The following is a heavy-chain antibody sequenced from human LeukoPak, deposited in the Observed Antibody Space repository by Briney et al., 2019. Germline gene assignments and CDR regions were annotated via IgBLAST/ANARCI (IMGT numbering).Heavy chain of an antibody. CDR3: ARGVGYYDSSGYYAGVDDAFDI. CDR1: GYTFTGYY. CDR2: INPNSGGT. V-gene: IGHV1-2*02. J-gene: IGHJ3*02. D-gene: IGHD3-22*01. Sequence: ASVKVSCKASGYTFTGYYMHWVRQAPGQGLGWMGWINPNSGGTNYAQKFQGRVTMTRDTSISTAYMELSRLRSDDTAVYYCARGVGYYDSSGYYAGVDDAFDIWGQGTMVTVSS.